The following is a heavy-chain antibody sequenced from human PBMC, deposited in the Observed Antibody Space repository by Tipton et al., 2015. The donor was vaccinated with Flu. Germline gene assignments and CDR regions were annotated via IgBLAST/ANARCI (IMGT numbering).Heavy chain of an antibody. D-gene: IGHD2-8*01. Sequence: LRLSCTVSGGSISSGGYYWSWIRQHPGKGLEWIGYVYYSGSTYYNPSLKSRVTISVDTSKNQFSLKLSSVTAADTAVYYCVRDVYGTDAFEIWGQGTKVTVSS. CDR2: VYYSGST. CDR1: GGSISSGGYY. V-gene: IGHV4-31*03. CDR3: VRDVYGTDAFEI. J-gene: IGHJ3*02.